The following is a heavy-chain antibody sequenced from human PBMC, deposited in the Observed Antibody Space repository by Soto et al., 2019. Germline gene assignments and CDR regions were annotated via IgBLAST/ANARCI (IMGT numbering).Heavy chain of an antibody. CDR3: ASREEYDSSGYYHYYYYGMDV. CDR1: GFTFSSYS. J-gene: IGHJ6*02. V-gene: IGHV3-21*01. Sequence: LRLSCAASGFTFSSYSMNWVRQAPGKGLEWVSSISSSSSYIYYADSVKGRFTISRDNAKNSLYLQMNSLRAEDTAVYYCASREEYDSSGYYHYYYYGMDVWGQGTTVTVSS. CDR2: ISSSSSYI. D-gene: IGHD3-22*01.